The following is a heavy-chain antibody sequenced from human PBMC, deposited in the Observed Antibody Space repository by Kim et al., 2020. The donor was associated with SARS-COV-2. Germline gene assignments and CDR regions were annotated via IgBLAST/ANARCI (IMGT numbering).Heavy chain of an antibody. CDR3: ARSRPEEQQLRY. J-gene: IGHJ4*02. CDR1: GFTFSSYG. V-gene: IGHV3-33*01. D-gene: IGHD6-13*01. CDR2: IWYDGSNK. Sequence: GGSLRLSCAASGFTFSSYGMHWVRQAPGKGLEWVAVIWYDGSNKYYADSVKGRFTISRDNSKNTLYLQMNSLRAEDTAVYYCARSRPEEQQLRYWGQGTLVTVSS.